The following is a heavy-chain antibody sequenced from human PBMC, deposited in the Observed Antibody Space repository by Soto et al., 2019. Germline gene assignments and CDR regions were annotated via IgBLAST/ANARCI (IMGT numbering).Heavy chain of an antibody. CDR2: INSDGSVT. CDR1: GFSFSDFW. D-gene: IGHD3-3*01. J-gene: IGHJ4*02. V-gene: IGHV3-74*01. CDR3: ARGYDFWSGYFFGY. Sequence: EVHLVESGGGLVQPGGSLRLSCAASGFSFSDFWMYWVRQDLGKGLVWVSRINSDGSVTNYADSVKGRFTIARDNTKHTLYLQMNRLRAEDTAVYFCARGYDFWSGYFFGYWCQGTLVTVSS.